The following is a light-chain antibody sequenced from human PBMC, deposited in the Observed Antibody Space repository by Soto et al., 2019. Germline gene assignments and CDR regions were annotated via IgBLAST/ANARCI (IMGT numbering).Light chain of an antibody. V-gene: IGKV3-11*01. CDR1: QSLTSN. CDR3: QQRSKWPVT. J-gene: IGKJ4*01. Sequence: ILLTQSPVTLSVSPGARATLSCRASQSLTSNLAWYQQRPGQAPRLLIYDTSTRATDVPARFSGSGSGTEFTLTISSLEAEDFALYYCQQRSKWPVTFGGGTKVDIK. CDR2: DTS.